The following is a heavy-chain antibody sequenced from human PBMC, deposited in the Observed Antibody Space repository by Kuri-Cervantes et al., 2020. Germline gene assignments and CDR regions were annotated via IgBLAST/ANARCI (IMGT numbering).Heavy chain of an antibody. CDR3: ARDPFGELLSGAFDI. D-gene: IGHD3-10*01. CDR2: IYYSGST. J-gene: IGHJ3*02. V-gene: IGHV4-30-4*01. CDR1: GGSISSGDYY. Sequence: SETLSLTCTVSGGSISSGDYYWSWIRQPPGKGLEWIGYIYYSGSTYYNPSLKSRVTISVDTSKNQFSLKLSSVTAADTAVYYCARDPFGELLSGAFDIWGQGTMVTVSS.